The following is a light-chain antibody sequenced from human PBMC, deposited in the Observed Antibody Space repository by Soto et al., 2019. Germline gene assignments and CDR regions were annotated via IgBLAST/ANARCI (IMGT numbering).Light chain of an antibody. CDR2: GAS. CDR1: QSINSAY. CDR3: QHYGSSPPYT. Sequence: EIELTQSPGTLSLSPGERATLSCRTSQSINSAYLAWYQQKPGQAPRLLIYGASNRAAGIPDRFGGGGSGTDFTLTLSRLEPEDFAIYFCQHYGSSPPYTFGQGTKVYIK. V-gene: IGKV3-20*01. J-gene: IGKJ2*01.